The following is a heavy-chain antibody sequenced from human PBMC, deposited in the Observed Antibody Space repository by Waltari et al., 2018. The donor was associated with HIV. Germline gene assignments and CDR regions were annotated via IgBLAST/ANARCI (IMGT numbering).Heavy chain of an antibody. CDR1: GYILTELS. D-gene: IGHD6-19*01. J-gene: IGHJ6*02. CDR2: FDPADGKT. CDR3: ATARQWLVDSGMDV. Sequence: QVQLVQSGAEVKRPGASVKVSCKVSGYILTELSIHWVRKAPGKGLEWVGSFDPADGKTTYARKFQGRVTMTEDTSTDTVSMEVSSLRSEDTAVYYCATARQWLVDSGMDVWGQGTTVTVSS. V-gene: IGHV1-24*01.